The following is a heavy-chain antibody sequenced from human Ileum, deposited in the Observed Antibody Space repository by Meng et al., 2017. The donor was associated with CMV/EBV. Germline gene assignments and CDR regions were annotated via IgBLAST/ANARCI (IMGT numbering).Heavy chain of an antibody. Sequence: QMQLVQVGAGVKTTGSSVKISCKASGYTFTYPYLHWVRQAPGQALEWMGWITIYNGNTHYAQRFQDRLTITRHNSLHTAYMELNSLTSRDTGVYFCVRSSIYGDPYFFDSWGQGTLVTVSS. D-gene: IGHD2-21*01. CDR1: GYTFTYPY. CDR3: VRSSIYGDPYFFDS. J-gene: IGHJ5*01. V-gene: IGHV1-45*02. CDR2: ITIYNGNT.